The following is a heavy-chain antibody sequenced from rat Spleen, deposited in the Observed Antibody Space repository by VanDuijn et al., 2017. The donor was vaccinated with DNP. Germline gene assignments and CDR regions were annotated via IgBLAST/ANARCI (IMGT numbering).Heavy chain of an antibody. Sequence: EVQLVESGGGPVQPGRSLKLSCVASGFIFSNYWMTWIRQAPGKGLEWVASISTGGGNTYYRDSVKGRFTISRDNAKSTLYLQMDSLRSEDTATYYCARPVYYDGTYYYGWFAYWGQGTLVTVSS. CDR1: GFIFSNYW. CDR3: ARPVYYDGTYYYGWFAY. D-gene: IGHD1-12*02. V-gene: IGHV5-31*01. J-gene: IGHJ3*01. CDR2: ISTGGGNT.